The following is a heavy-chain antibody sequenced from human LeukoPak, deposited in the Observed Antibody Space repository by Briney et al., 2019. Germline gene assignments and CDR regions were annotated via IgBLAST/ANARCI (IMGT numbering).Heavy chain of an antibody. Sequence: ASVKVSCKASGYTFTGYSMHWVRQAPGQGLEWMGWINPNSGDTHYAQKFQGRVTMTRDTSINTAYMELSKLTSDDTALYYCAAAPITGETHYYYYYYMDVWGKGTAVTVSS. V-gene: IGHV1-2*02. CDR2: INPNSGDT. CDR1: GYTFTGYS. J-gene: IGHJ6*03. CDR3: AAAPITGETHYYYYYYMDV. D-gene: IGHD7-27*01.